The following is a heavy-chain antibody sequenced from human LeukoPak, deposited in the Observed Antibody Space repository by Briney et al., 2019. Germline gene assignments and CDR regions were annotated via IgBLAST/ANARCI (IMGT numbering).Heavy chain of an antibody. D-gene: IGHD6-13*01. J-gene: IGHJ4*02. Sequence: SETLSLTCTVSGGSLSSGGYYWSWIRQHPGKGLEWIGYIYYSGSTYYNPSLKSRVTISVDTSKNQFSLKLSSVTAADTAVYYCARVNSSSWVYYFDYWGQGTLVTVSS. CDR1: GGSLSSGGYY. V-gene: IGHV4-31*03. CDR2: IYYSGST. CDR3: ARVNSSSWVYYFDY.